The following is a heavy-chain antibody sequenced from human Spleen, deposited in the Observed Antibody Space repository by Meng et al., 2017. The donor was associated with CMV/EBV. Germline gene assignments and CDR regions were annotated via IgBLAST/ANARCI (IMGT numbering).Heavy chain of an antibody. J-gene: IGHJ3*01. CDR2: ISGDGTTT. Sequence: GGSLRLSCAASGFTFSSYWMHWVRQGPGKRLVWVSRISGDGTTTTYADSVKGRFTISRDNAKNTLYLQMNSLRAEDTAVYDCARPYYHYWTAYSNDAFDFWGQGTMVTVSS. CDR3: ARPYYHYWTAYSNDAFDF. V-gene: IGHV3-74*01. D-gene: IGHD3-3*01. CDR1: GFTFSSYW.